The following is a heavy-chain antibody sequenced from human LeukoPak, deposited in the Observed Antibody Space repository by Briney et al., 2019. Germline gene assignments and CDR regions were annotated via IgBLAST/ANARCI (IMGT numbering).Heavy chain of an antibody. Sequence: PSETLSLTCTVSGVSISSSNSYWGWIRQPPGKGLEWIGSIYYSGNTYYNASLKSRVTISVDTSKNQFSLKLSSVTAADTAVYYCASPYGDYEEGFDYWGQGTLVTVSS. CDR2: IYYSGNT. D-gene: IGHD4-17*01. CDR3: ASPYGDYEEGFDY. V-gene: IGHV4-39*07. CDR1: GVSISSSNSY. J-gene: IGHJ4*02.